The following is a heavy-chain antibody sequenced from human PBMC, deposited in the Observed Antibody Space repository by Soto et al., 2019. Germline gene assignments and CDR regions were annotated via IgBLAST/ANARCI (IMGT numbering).Heavy chain of an antibody. CDR1: GYTFTSYG. V-gene: IGHV1-18*01. Sequence: QVQLVQSGAEVKKPGASVKVSCKASGYTFTSYGISWVRQAPGQGLEWMGWISAYNGNTNYAQKLQGRVTMTTDTSTSTAYMELRSLRSDDTAVYYCARDYYDILTGYYKSYYYYGMDVWGQGNTVTVSS. D-gene: IGHD3-9*01. J-gene: IGHJ6*02. CDR2: ISAYNGNT. CDR3: ARDYYDILTGYYKSYYYYGMDV.